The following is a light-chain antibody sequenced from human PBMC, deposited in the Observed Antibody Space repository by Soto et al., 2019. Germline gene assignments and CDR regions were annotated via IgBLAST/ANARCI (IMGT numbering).Light chain of an antibody. CDR2: DAY. Sequence: DIPMTQSPTILSASVGDKVTITCRASQSSRSWLAWYQQKPGKAPKLLIYDAYSLESGVPSRFSGRRSGTEFTLTIAGLQPEDFATYYCQQYESYSPLTFGGGTKVDIK. V-gene: IGKV1-5*01. J-gene: IGKJ4*01. CDR3: QQYESYSPLT. CDR1: QSSRSW.